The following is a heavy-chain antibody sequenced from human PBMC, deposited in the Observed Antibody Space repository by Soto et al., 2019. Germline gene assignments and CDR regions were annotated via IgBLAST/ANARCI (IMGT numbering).Heavy chain of an antibody. CDR2: IYYSGST. CDR1: GGSISSYY. CDR3: ARGGCGVNCYYYYGVDV. J-gene: IGHJ6*02. V-gene: IGHV4-59*01. Sequence: SETLSLTCTVSGGSISSYYWSWIRQPPGKGLEWIGYIYYSGSTNYNPSLKSRVTISVDTSKNQFSLKLSSVTAADTAVYYCARGGCGVNCYYYYGVDVWGQGTTVTVSS. D-gene: IGHD2-21*02.